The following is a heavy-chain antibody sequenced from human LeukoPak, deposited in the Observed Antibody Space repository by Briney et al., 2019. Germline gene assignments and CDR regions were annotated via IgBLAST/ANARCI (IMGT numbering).Heavy chain of an antibody. CDR3: ANTAPAGDQFYWYFDL. CDR2: IGGTAGNT. D-gene: IGHD3-16*01. J-gene: IGHJ2*01. CDR1: GFTFSSYA. Sequence: GGPLRLSCAASGFTFSSYAFSWVRQAPGKGLEWVSTIGGTAGNTYHADSVKGRFTISRDNSKNTLYLQMNSLRVEDTALYYCANTAPAGDQFYWYFDLGGGGPLVTVSS. V-gene: IGHV3-23*01.